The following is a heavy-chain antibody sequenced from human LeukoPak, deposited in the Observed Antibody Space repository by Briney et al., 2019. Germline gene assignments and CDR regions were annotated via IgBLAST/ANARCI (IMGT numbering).Heavy chain of an antibody. CDR2: IRYDGSNK. J-gene: IGHJ3*02. D-gene: IGHD1-1*01. CDR3: ARNAFDI. Sequence: GGSLRLSCAASGFTFSSYGMHWVRQAPGKGLEWVAFIRYDGSNKYYADSVKGRFTISRDNAKKSLYLQMNSLSAEDTAVYYCARNAFDIWGQGTMVTVSS. CDR1: GFTFSSYG. V-gene: IGHV3-30*02.